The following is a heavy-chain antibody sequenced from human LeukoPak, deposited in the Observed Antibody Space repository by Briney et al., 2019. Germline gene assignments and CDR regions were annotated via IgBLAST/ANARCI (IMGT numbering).Heavy chain of an antibody. CDR1: GFTFSTYV. D-gene: IGHD6-13*01. CDR3: AKGAGSSWYDYFDS. Sequence: GGSLRLSCAASGFTFSTYVMSWVRQAPGKGLEWVSGISDSGGTTNYADSVKGRFTISRDNSKNTLYLQMNSLRAEDTAVYYCAKGAGSSWYDYFDSWGQGTLVTVSS. CDR2: ISDSGGTT. J-gene: IGHJ4*02. V-gene: IGHV3-23*01.